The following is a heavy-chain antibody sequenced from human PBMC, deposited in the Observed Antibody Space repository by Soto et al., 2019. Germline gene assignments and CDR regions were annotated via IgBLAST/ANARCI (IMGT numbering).Heavy chain of an antibody. CDR1: GGSFSGYY. J-gene: IGHJ4*02. Sequence: SETLSLTCAVYGGSFSGYYWSWIRQPPGKGLEWIGEINHSGSTNYNPSLKSRVTISVDTSKNQFSLKLSSVTAADTAVYYCARGHYASSAADYWGQGTLVTVSS. D-gene: IGHD3-22*01. CDR2: INHSGST. V-gene: IGHV4-34*01. CDR3: ARGHYASSAADY.